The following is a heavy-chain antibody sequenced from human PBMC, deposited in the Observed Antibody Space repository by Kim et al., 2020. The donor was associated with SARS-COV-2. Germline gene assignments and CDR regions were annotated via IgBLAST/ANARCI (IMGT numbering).Heavy chain of an antibody. CDR3: AKASRGLYGDYEDY. V-gene: IGHV3-23*01. J-gene: IGHJ4*02. Sequence: ADSVKCRFTISRNNSKNTLYLQMKSLRAEDTAVYYCAKASRGLYGDYEDYWGQGTLVTVSS. D-gene: IGHD4-17*01.